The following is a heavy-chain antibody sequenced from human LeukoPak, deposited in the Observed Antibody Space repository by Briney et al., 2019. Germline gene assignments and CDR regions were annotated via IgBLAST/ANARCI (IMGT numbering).Heavy chain of an antibody. CDR2: IKEDGSQK. Sequence: GGSLRLSCAASGFTFSTYWMSWVRQAPGKGLEWVANIKEDGSQKYYVDSVKGRFTISRDNAKNSQYLQMNSLRAEDTAVYYCARLLLTARRHFDYWGQGTLVTVSS. D-gene: IGHD2-15*01. V-gene: IGHV3-7*05. CDR1: GFTFSTYW. J-gene: IGHJ4*02. CDR3: ARLLLTARRHFDY.